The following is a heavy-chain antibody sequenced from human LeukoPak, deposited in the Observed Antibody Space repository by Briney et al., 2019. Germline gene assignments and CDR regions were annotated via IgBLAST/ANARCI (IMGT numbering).Heavy chain of an antibody. J-gene: IGHJ4*02. Sequence: SETLSLTCTVSGGSISSSSYYWGWVRQPPVKGLEWIGSIYYSGSTYYNPSLKSRVTISVDTSKNQFSLKLSSVTAADTAVYYCSRLTITFGGVILPFDYWGQGTLVTVSS. V-gene: IGHV4-39*01. CDR2: IYYSGST. D-gene: IGHD3-16*01. CDR1: GGSISSSSYY. CDR3: SRLTITFGGVILPFDY.